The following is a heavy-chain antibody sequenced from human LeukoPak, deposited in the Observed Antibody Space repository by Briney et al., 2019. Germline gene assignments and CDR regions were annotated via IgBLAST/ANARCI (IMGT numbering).Heavy chain of an antibody. J-gene: IGHJ4*02. D-gene: IGHD3-16*01. V-gene: IGHV3-48*03. CDR3: ARARPNDYVWGCGRYAFDY. CDR2: ISSSGSTI. CDR1: GFTFSSYE. Sequence: PGGSLRLSCAASGFTFSSYEMNWVRQAPGKGLEWVSYISSSGSTIYYADSVKGRFTISRDNAKNSLYLQMNSLRAEDTAVYYCARARPNDYVWGCGRYAFDYWGQGTLVTVSS.